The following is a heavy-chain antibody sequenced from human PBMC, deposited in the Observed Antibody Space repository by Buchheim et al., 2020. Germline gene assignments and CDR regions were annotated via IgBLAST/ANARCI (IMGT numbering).Heavy chain of an antibody. J-gene: IGHJ4*02. CDR1: GYTFTNYA. CDR3: ARETPLRYFDW. Sequence: QVQLVQSGSELKKSGASVKVSCKASGYTFTNYAMSWVRQAPGQGLEWMGWINTDTSNPTYAQGFAGRFVFSLDTSVSTAYLQISSLEADDSAVYYCARETPLRYFDWCGQGTL. V-gene: IGHV7-4-1*02. CDR2: INTDTSNP. D-gene: IGHD3-9*01.